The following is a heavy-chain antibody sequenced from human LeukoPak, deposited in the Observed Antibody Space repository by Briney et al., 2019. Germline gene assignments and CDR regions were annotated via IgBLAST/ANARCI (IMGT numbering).Heavy chain of an antibody. CDR3: ARSWRFCSGDSCYPIDY. V-gene: IGHV1-2*02. Sequence: ASVKVSCKASGYNLMDHALHWVRQAPGQGLEWMGWINPNSGGTNYAQKFRGRVTMTRDTSISTAYMELSRLRSDDTAVYYCARSWRFCSGDSCYPIDYWGQGTLVTVSS. D-gene: IGHD2-15*01. CDR2: INPNSGGT. J-gene: IGHJ4*02. CDR1: GYNLMDHA.